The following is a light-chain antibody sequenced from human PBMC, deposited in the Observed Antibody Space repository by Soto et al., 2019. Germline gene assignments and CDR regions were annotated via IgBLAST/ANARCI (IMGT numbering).Light chain of an antibody. CDR3: QQSSRASA. Sequence: DIQMTQSPSSLSASVGDRVTITCRAGQNINIYLNWYQQRPGKATKLLIYAASTLQSGVPSRISGSGSGMDITPTITRLQREFAANYFCQQSSRASAFGRGTKVEIK. CDR2: AAS. V-gene: IGKV1-39*01. J-gene: IGKJ1*01. CDR1: QNINIY.